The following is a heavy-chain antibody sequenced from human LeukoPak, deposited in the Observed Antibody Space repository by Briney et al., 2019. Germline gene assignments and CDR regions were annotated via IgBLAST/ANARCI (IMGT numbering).Heavy chain of an antibody. Sequence: HAGGPLRLSCAASGFTFSSYDMHWVRQATGKGLEWVSAIGTAGDTYYPGSVKGRFTISRENAKNSLYLQMNSLRAGDTAVYYCARASGLERHFDYWGQGTLVTVSS. CDR1: GFTFSSYD. CDR3: ARASGLERHFDY. CDR2: IGTAGDT. D-gene: IGHD1-1*01. J-gene: IGHJ4*02. V-gene: IGHV3-13*01.